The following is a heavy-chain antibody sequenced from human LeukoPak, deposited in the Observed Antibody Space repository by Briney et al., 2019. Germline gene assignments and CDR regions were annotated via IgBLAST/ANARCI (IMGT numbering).Heavy chain of an antibody. CDR2: LNTDGSTT. V-gene: IGHV3-74*01. D-gene: IGHD3-22*01. CDR1: GFTFSSYW. J-gene: IGHJ4*02. CDR3: AVFSGYISY. Sequence: PGGSLRLSCAASGFTFSSYWMHWVRQAPGKGLVWVSRLNTDGSTTSYADSVKGRFTISRDNAKNTLYLQMNSLRAEDTAVYYCAVFSGYISYWGQGTLVTVSS.